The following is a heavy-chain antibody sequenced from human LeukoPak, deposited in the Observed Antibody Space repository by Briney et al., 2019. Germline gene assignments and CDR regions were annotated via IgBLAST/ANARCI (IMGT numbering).Heavy chain of an antibody. J-gene: IGHJ4*02. CDR1: GFTFDDYT. CDR3: AKDSDGQLDYFDY. V-gene: IGHV3-43*01. D-gene: IGHD5-24*01. CDR2: ISWDGGST. Sequence: QSGGSLRLSCAASGFTFDDYTMHWVRQAPGKGLEWVSLISWDGGSTYYADSVKGRFTISRDNSKNSLYLQMNSLRTEDTALYYCAKDSDGQLDYFDYWGQGTLVTVSS.